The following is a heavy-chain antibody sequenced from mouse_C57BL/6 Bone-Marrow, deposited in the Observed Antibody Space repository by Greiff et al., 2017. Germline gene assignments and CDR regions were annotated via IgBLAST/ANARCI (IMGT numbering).Heavy chain of an antibody. Sequence: EVKLVESGGGLVKPGGSLKLSCAASGFTFSSYTMPWVRQTPEKRLQWVAAISGGGGNTYYPDSVKGRFTISRDNDKTIMYLQMSSLRSEDTALYYCSRQVTTVIATKYFDVWGTGTTVTVSS. V-gene: IGHV5-9*01. CDR2: ISGGGGNT. CDR3: SRQVTTVIATKYFDV. D-gene: IGHD1-1*01. J-gene: IGHJ1*03. CDR1: GFTFSSYT.